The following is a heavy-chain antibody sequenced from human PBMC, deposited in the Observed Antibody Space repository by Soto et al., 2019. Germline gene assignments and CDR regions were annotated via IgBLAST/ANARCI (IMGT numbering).Heavy chain of an antibody. CDR2: ISSTTNYI. J-gene: IGHJ4*02. Sequence: GGSLRLSCAASGFTFTRYSMNWVRQAPGKGLEWVSSISSTTNYIYYADSMKGRFTVSRDNAKNSVYLEMNSLSAGDTAVYYCARESEDLTSNFDYWGQGTMVTVYS. V-gene: IGHV3-21*01. CDR3: ARESEDLTSNFDY. CDR1: GFTFTRYS.